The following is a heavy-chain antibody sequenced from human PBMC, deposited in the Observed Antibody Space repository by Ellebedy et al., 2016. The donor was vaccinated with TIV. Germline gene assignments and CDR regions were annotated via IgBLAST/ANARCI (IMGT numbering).Heavy chain of an antibody. Sequence: GGSLRLXXAASAFTFSYYSMNWVRQAPGKGLEWVSSISSSSSYIYYADSVKGRFTISRDNAKNSLYLQMNSLRVEDTAVYYCARISSCIGGTCYPDYWGQGTLVTVSS. CDR1: AFTFSYYS. V-gene: IGHV3-21*01. CDR2: ISSSSSYI. CDR3: ARISSCIGGTCYPDY. D-gene: IGHD2-15*01. J-gene: IGHJ4*02.